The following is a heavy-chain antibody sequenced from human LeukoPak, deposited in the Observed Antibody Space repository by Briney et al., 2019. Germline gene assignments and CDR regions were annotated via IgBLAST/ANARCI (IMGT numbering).Heavy chain of an antibody. J-gene: IGHJ4*02. V-gene: IGHV4-38-2*02. CDR1: GYSISSGYY. D-gene: IGHD1-14*01. Sequence: SETLSLTCTVSGYSISSGYYWGWIRQPPGKGLEWIGSIYHSGSTYYNPSLKSRVTISVDTSKNQFSLKLSSVTAADTAVYYCARVHSGVFDYWGQGTLVTVSS. CDR3: ARVHSGVFDY. CDR2: IYHSGST.